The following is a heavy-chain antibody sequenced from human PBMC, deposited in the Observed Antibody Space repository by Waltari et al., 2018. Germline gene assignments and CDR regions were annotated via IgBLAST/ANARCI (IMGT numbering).Heavy chain of an antibody. CDR2: IYSGGTT. CDR3: ARGAPRD. Sequence: EVQLVESGGGLMQPGGSLRLSCAASGFTVSNNYMSWVRQAQGKGLEWGSVIYSGGTTHYADAVKGRFTISSDNSKNTLYLQMNSLRAEDTAVYYCARGAPRDWGQGTLVTVSS. CDR1: GFTVSNNY. V-gene: IGHV3-53*01. J-gene: IGHJ4*02.